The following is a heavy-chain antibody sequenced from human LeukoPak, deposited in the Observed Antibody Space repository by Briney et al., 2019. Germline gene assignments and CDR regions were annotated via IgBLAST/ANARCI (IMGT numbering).Heavy chain of an antibody. CDR2: IKQDGSEK. CDR1: GFTFSSYW. Sequence: GGSLRLSCAASGFTFSSYWMSWVRQAPGKGLEWVANIKQDGSEKYHVDSVKGRFTISRDNAKNSLYLQMNSLRAEDTAVYYCASWSITIFGVVTPFDYWGQGTLVTVSS. CDR3: ASWSITIFGVVTPFDY. D-gene: IGHD3-3*01. V-gene: IGHV3-7*01. J-gene: IGHJ4*02.